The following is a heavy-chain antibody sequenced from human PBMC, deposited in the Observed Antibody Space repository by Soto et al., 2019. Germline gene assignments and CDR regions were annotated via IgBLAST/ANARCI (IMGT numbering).Heavy chain of an antibody. CDR1: GGTFSSYT. CDR3: ARGRGTANFYFDY. D-gene: IGHD2-8*02. J-gene: IGHJ4*02. Sequence: QVQLVQSGAEVKKPGSSVKVSCKASGGTFSSYTISWVRQAPGQGLEWMGRIIPILGIANYAQKVQGRVTITADKSTSTAYMELSSLRSEDTAVYYCARGRGTANFYFDYWGQGTLVTVSS. CDR2: IIPILGIA. V-gene: IGHV1-69*02.